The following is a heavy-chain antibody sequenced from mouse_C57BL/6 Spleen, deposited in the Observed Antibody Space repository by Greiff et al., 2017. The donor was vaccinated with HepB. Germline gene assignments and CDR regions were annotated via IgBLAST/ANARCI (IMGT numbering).Heavy chain of an antibody. D-gene: IGHD2-1*01. CDR3: TTGYGNLPSMDY. V-gene: IGHV14-4*01. J-gene: IGHJ4*01. CDR1: GFNIKDDY. CDR2: IDPENGDT. Sequence: EVQLQQSGAELVRPGASVKLSCTASGFNIKDDYMHWVKQRPEQGLEWIGWIDPENGDTEYASKFQGKATITADTSSNTAYLQLSSLTSEDTAVYYFTTGYGNLPSMDYWGQGTSVTVSS.